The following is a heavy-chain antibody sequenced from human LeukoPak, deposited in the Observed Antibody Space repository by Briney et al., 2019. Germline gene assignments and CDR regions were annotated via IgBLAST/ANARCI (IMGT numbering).Heavy chain of an antibody. Sequence: PGGSLRLSCAASGFAVSSTYMSWVRQAPGKGLGWFSVIYSDGSTYYADSVKGRFTVSRDNSKNTVYLQMNSLRAEDTAVYYCSRDQRGYYGYQPSLWGQGTLVTVSS. CDR3: SRDQRGYYGYQPSL. CDR2: IYSDGST. CDR1: GFAVSSTY. V-gene: IGHV3-66*01. D-gene: IGHD5-12*01. J-gene: IGHJ1*01.